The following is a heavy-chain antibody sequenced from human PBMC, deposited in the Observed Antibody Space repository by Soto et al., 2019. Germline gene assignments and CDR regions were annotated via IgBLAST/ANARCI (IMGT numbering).Heavy chain of an antibody. J-gene: IGHJ6*03. CDR1: GFTFSSYW. Sequence: GGSLRLSCAASGFTFSSYWMHWVRQAPGEGLVWVSRINSDGTTTTYADSVKGRFTISRDNAKNTLYVEMNSLRAEDTAVYYCARVGTGYYYKDVWGKGATVTVSS. CDR2: INSDGTTT. CDR3: ARVGTGYYYKDV. D-gene: IGHD1-1*01. V-gene: IGHV3-74*01.